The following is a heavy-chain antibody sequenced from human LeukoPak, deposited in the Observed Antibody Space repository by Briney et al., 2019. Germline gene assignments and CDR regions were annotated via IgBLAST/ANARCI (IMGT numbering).Heavy chain of an antibody. D-gene: IGHD3-10*01. J-gene: IGHJ4*02. CDR3: VKPARGSGIQYGLDS. CDR2: ITINIDRP. V-gene: IGHV3-64D*06. Sequence: GGSLRLSCSASGFSFSNYAMHWVRQAPGKGLEYVAAITINIDRPFYADSVNGRFTISRDNSRNTLYLQMSSLRPEDTALYYCVKPARGSGIQYGLDSWGQGTLVTVSS. CDR1: GFSFSNYA.